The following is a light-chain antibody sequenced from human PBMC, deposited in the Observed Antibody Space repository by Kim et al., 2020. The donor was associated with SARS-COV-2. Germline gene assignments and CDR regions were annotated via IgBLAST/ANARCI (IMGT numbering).Light chain of an antibody. CDR2: QDS. CDR3: QAWDSTWV. J-gene: IGLJ3*02. V-gene: IGLV3-1*01. Sequence: VSVYPGQPASITCSGDKLGDKYACWYQQKPGQSPVLVIYQDSKRPSGIPERFSGSNSGNTATLTISGTQAMDEADYYCQAWDSTWVFGGGTQLTVL. CDR1: KLGDKY.